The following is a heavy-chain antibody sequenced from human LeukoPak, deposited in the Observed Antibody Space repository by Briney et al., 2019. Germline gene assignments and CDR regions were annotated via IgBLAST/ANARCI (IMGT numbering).Heavy chain of an antibody. Sequence: GRSLRLSCTASGFTFSSYAMHWVRQAPRKGLEWVAGILYDGINEFYADSVKGRFTISRDNSKSTLYLQMNSLRAEDTAVYYCARSGGRNSPFDYWGQGTLVTVSS. CDR1: GFTFSSYA. V-gene: IGHV3-30*04. CDR2: ILYDGINE. J-gene: IGHJ4*02. CDR3: ARSGGRNSPFDY. D-gene: IGHD4-23*01.